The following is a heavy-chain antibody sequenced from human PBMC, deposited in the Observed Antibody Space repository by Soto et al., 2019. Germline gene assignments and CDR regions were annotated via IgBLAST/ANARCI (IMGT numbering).Heavy chain of an antibody. CDR1: GFTFSNYA. CDR3: AKDQGSSWYEIDY. D-gene: IGHD6-13*01. CDR2: ISGSGGST. Sequence: GGSLRLSCAASGFTFSNYAVTWVRQAPGKGLEWVSTISGSGGSTYYADSVKGRFTISRDNSKNTLYLQMNSLRAEDTAVYYCAKDQGSSWYEIDYWGQGPPVTAS. J-gene: IGHJ4*02. V-gene: IGHV3-23*01.